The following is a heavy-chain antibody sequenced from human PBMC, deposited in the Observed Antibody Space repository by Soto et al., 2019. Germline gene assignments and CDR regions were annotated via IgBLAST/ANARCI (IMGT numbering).Heavy chain of an antibody. CDR3: ARESAGTLHYYYGMDV. V-gene: IGHV3-7*01. CDR2: IKQDGSER. CDR1: GFTFSSYW. J-gene: IGHJ6*02. Sequence: SGGSLRLSCAASGFTFSSYWMSWVRQAPGKGLEWVANIKQDGSERYYVDSVKGRFTISRDNAKNSLYLQMNSLRAEDTAVYYCARESAGTLHYYYGMDVWGQGTTVTVSS. D-gene: IGHD1-7*01.